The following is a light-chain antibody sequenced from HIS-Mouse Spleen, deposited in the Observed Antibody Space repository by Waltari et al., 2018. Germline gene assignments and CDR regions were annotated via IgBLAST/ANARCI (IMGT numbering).Light chain of an antibody. J-gene: IGLJ2*01. CDR2: EGS. V-gene: IGLV2-23*01. CDR1: TSDVGSYNL. CDR3: CSYAGSSPYVV. Sequence: QSALTQPASVSGSPGQSIPISCTGTTSDVGSYNLVSWYQQHPGKAPKLMIYEGSKRPSGVSNRFSGSKSGNTASLTISGLQAEDEADYYCCSYAGSSPYVVFGGGTKLTVL.